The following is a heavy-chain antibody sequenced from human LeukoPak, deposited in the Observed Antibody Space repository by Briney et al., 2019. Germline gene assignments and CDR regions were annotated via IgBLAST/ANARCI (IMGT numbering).Heavy chain of an antibody. CDR3: AKVVQWLDPDFDY. CDR1: GFTFSRYS. J-gene: IGHJ4*02. Sequence: GGSLRLSCAASGFTFSRYSMNWVRQAPGKGLEWVSYISSSSSTVYYADSLKGRFTISRDNAKNSLYLQMNSLSTEDTAVYYCAKVVQWLDPDFDYWGQGTLVTVSS. CDR2: ISSSSSTV. V-gene: IGHV3-48*01. D-gene: IGHD6-19*01.